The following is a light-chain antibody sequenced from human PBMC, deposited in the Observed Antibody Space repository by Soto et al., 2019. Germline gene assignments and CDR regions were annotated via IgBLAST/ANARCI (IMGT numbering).Light chain of an antibody. Sequence: DIVMTQSPLSLPVTPGEPASISCRSSQSLLHSNGYNYLDWYLQKPGQSPQLLIYLGSNRASGVPDRFSGSGSGTDFTLKISRVEAEHVGVYYCMQALQTPRTFGQGTRLEIK. CDR1: QSLLHSNGYNY. CDR3: MQALQTPRT. CDR2: LGS. V-gene: IGKV2-28*01. J-gene: IGKJ5*01.